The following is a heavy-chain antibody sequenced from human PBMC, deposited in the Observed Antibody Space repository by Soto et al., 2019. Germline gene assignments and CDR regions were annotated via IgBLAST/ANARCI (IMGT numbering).Heavy chain of an antibody. CDR1: GFTFSSYA. D-gene: IGHD3-10*01. Sequence: PVGSLRLSCAASGFTFSSYAMSWVRQAPGKGLEWVSAISGSGGSTYYADSVKGRFTISRDNSKNTLYLQMNSLRAEDTAVYYCAKDGFGGRRYYYDYWGQGTLVTVSS. CDR3: AKDGFGGRRYYYDY. J-gene: IGHJ4*02. V-gene: IGHV3-23*01. CDR2: ISGSGGST.